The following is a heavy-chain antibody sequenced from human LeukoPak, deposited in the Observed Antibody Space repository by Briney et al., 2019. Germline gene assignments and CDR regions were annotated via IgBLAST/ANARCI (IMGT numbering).Heavy chain of an antibody. CDR2: IYYSGST. V-gene: IGHV4-59*01. CDR3: ARRPRGGTKTYFDY. D-gene: IGHD1-14*01. CDR1: GVPISNYY. J-gene: IGHJ4*02. Sequence: SETLCLTCTASGVPISNYYWSWIRQPPGKGLEWIGYIYYSGSTNYNPSLKSRVTISVDTSKNQFSLRLSSVTAADTAVYYCARRPRGGTKTYFDYWGQGTLVSVS.